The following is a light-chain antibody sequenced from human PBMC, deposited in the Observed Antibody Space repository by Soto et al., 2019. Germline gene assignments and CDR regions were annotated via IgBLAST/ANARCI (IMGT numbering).Light chain of an antibody. V-gene: IGKV1-5*03. CDR1: QSINSW. CDR2: KAS. CDR3: QHYISYPVT. J-gene: IGKJ5*01. Sequence: DIQMTQSPSTLSASVGDRVTITCRASQSINSWLAWYQQKPGRAPKLLIYKASSLETGDPSRFSGSGSGTEFTLSINTLQPDDFATYYCQHYISYPVTFGQGTRLEIK.